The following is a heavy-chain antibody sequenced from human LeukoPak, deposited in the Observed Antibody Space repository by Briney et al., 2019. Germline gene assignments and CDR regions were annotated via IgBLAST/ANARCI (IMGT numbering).Heavy chain of an antibody. CDR1: GFAFSSYE. J-gene: IGHJ6*03. CDR3: ARGGLFGGTEHYSYYYYMDV. CDR2: ISSSGSTI. V-gene: IGHV3-48*03. Sequence: PVGSLRLSCAASGFAFSSYEMNWVRQAPGKGLEWVSYISSSGSTIYYADPVKGRFTISRDNATNSMYLQMNSMSADDMAVYYCARGGLFGGTEHYSYYYYMDVWGNGTTVTVSS. D-gene: IGHD3-10*01.